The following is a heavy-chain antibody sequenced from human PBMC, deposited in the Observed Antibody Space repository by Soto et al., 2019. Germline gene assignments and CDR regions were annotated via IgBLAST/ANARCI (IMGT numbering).Heavy chain of an antibody. CDR2: ISGSGGST. CDR3: ARDRYYDILTGYYSAVGY. CDR1: GFTFRSYA. J-gene: IGHJ4*02. D-gene: IGHD3-9*01. Sequence: GGSLRLSCAASGFTFRSYAMSWVRQAPGKGLEWVSAISGSGGSTYYVGSVKGRFTISRDNSKNTLYLQMNSLRAEDTAVYYCARDRYYDILTGYYSAVGYWGQGTLVTVSS. V-gene: IGHV3-23*01.